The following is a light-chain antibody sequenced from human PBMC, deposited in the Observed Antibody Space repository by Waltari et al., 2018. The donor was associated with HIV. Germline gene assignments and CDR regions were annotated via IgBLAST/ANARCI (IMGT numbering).Light chain of an antibody. CDR2: SAS. J-gene: IGKJ2*01. CDR1: QSVFDTSDNKNH. V-gene: IGKV4-1*01. Sequence: DFVLTQSPDSLAVSLGERATIDSKSSQSVFDTSDNKNHLAWYQQKPGQPPKLLIYSASTRESGVPDRFSGSVSETDFTLTISSLQAEDVAVYYCQQYFTTPLYTFGQGTKVEIK. CDR3: QQYFTTPLYT.